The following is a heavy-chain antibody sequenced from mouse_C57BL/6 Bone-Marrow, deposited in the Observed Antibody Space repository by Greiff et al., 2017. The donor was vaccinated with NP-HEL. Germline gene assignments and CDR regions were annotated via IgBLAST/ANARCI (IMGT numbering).Heavy chain of an antibody. V-gene: IGHV1-47*01. J-gene: IGHJ1*03. Sequence: QVQLKQSGAELVKPGASVKMSCKASGYTFTTYPIEWMKQNHGKSLAWIGNFHPYNDDTKYNEKFKGKATLTVEKSSSTVYLELSRLTSDDSAVYYCARGGCYGSCYGWYFDVWGTGTTVTVSS. CDR2: FHPYNDDT. CDR3: ARGGCYGSCYGWYFDV. CDR1: GYTFTTYP. D-gene: IGHD1-1*01.